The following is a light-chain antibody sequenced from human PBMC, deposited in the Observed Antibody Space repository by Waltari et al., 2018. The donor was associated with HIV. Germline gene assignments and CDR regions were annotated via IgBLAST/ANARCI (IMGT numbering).Light chain of an antibody. Sequence: QSALTQPASVSGSPGQSITISCTGTTSDVGAYQYVSWYQQYAGKAPKLIIYEVTNRPSGVSNRFSGTKSGNTASLIISGLQAEDEADYYCSSYTSSSTLEVFGTGTKVTV. J-gene: IGLJ1*01. V-gene: IGLV2-14*01. CDR2: EVT. CDR1: TSDVGAYQY. CDR3: SSYTSSSTLEV.